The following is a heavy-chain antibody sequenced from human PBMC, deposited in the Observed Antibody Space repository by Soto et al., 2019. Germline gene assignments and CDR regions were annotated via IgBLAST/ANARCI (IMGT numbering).Heavy chain of an antibody. CDR3: AFNSGSGSYYFDY. CDR1: GFTFSSYA. V-gene: IGHV3-23*01. CDR2: ISGGGETT. D-gene: IGHD3-10*01. J-gene: IGHJ4*02. Sequence: EVQLLESGGGLVQPGGSLRLSCAASGFTFSSYAMWWVRQAPGKGLECVSAISGGGETTYYADSVKGRFTISRDNSKNTLYRQMNSLRAGDTAVYYCAFNSGSGSYYFDYWGQGTLVTVSS.